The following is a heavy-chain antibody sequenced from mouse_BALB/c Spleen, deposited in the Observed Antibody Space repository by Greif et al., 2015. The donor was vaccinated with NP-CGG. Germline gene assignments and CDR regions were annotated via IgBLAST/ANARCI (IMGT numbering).Heavy chain of an antibody. CDR3: ARAYDYYFDY. V-gene: IGHV1-7*01. Sequence: QVQLKQSGAELAKPGASVKMSCKASGYTFTSYWMHWVKQRPGQGLEWIGYINPSTGYTEYNQKFKDKATLTADKSSSTAYMQLSSLTSEDSAVYYCARAYDYYFDYWGQGTSLTVSS. D-gene: IGHD2-4*01. CDR1: GYTFTSYW. J-gene: IGHJ2*02. CDR2: INPSTGYT.